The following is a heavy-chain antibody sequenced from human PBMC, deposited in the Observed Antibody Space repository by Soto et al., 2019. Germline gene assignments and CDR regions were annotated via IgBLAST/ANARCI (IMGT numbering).Heavy chain of an antibody. Sequence: ASVKVSCQASGYTFTGYYMHWVRQAPGQGLEWMGWINPNSGGTNYAQKFQGWVTMTRDTSISTAYMELSRLRSDDTAVYYCARVTGTTFEAFDYWGQGTLVTVSS. V-gene: IGHV1-2*04. CDR1: GYTFTGYY. CDR2: INPNSGGT. D-gene: IGHD1-1*01. CDR3: ARVTGTTFEAFDY. J-gene: IGHJ4*02.